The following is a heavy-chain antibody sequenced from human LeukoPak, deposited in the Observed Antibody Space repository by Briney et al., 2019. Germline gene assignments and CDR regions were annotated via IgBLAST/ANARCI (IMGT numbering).Heavy chain of an antibody. Sequence: PGGXXXLSCAASGFTFSGSAMHWVRQASGKGLEWVGRIRSKANSYATAYAASVKGRFTISRDDSKNTAYLQMNSLKTEDTAVYYCVVVVPAAIGNLDYWGQGTLVTVSS. CDR2: IRSKANSYAT. J-gene: IGHJ4*02. D-gene: IGHD2-2*02. CDR3: VVVVPAAIGNLDY. CDR1: GFTFSGSA. V-gene: IGHV3-73*01.